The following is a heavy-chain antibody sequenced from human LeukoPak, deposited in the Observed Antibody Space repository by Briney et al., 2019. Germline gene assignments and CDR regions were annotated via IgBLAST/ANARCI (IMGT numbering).Heavy chain of an antibody. D-gene: IGHD6-19*01. CDR3: ARDRQSGDY. Sequence: PSETLSLTCTVSGGSISSSSYYWGWIRQPPGKGLEWIGSIYYSGSTYYNPSLKSRVTISVDTSKNQFSLKLSSVIAADTAVYYCARDRQSGDYWGQGTLVTVSS. V-gene: IGHV4-39*07. J-gene: IGHJ4*02. CDR2: IYYSGST. CDR1: GGSISSSSYY.